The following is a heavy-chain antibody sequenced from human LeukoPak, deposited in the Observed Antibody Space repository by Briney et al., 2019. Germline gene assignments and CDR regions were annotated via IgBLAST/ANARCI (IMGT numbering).Heavy chain of an antibody. J-gene: IGHJ6*02. CDR2: IRSKANSYAT. Sequence: PGGSLRLSCAASGFTFSGSAMHWVRQASGKGLEWVGRIRSKANSYATAYAASVKGRSTISRDDSKNTAYLQMNSLKTEDTAVYYCTKPYSMITFGGVIVPDYYYYGMDVWGQGTTVTVSS. D-gene: IGHD3-16*02. V-gene: IGHV3-73*01. CDR3: TKPYSMITFGGVIVPDYYYYGMDV. CDR1: GFTFSGSA.